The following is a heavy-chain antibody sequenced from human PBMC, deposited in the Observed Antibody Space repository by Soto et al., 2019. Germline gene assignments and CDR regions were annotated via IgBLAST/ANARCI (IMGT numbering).Heavy chain of an antibody. CDR3: ARASSSSSAADY. D-gene: IGHD6-6*01. V-gene: IGHV4-34*09. Sequence: SETLSLTCAVYGGSLNYFYWSWIRQAPGKGLEWIGYIYDSESAYYNPSLKSRVTISMDTSKNHFAMRLSSVTDADTAVYYCARASSSSSAADYWGQGTLVTVSS. J-gene: IGHJ4*02. CDR1: GGSLNYFY. CDR2: IYDSESA.